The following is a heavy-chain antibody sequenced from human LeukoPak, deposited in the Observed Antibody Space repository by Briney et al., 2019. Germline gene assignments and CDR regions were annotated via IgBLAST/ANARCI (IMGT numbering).Heavy chain of an antibody. Sequence: GGSLRLSCAASGFTFGGYTMSWVRQAPGKGLQWVSTITSGGDYMYYADPVKGRFTISRDDSKNSLYLHMNSLRAEDTAVYYCARVSTFGVVIANDYWGQGTVVTVSS. CDR3: ARVSTFGVVIANDY. D-gene: IGHD3-16*02. CDR2: ITSGGDYM. CDR1: GFTFGGYT. J-gene: IGHJ4*02. V-gene: IGHV3-21*01.